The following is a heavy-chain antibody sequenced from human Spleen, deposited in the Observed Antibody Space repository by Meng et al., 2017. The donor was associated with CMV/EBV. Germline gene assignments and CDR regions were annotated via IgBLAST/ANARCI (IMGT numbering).Heavy chain of an antibody. CDR2: IYNSGST. J-gene: IGHJ5*02. V-gene: IGHV4-31*02. Sequence: TVSGGSINSGDYYWSWIRQHPGKGLEWIGYIYNSGSTYYNPSLKSRVTISVDTSKNQFSLKLSSVTAADTAVYYCAKDDVRYAWFDPWGQGTLVTVSS. CDR3: AKDDVRYAWFDP. CDR1: GGSINSGDYY. D-gene: IGHD3-10*02.